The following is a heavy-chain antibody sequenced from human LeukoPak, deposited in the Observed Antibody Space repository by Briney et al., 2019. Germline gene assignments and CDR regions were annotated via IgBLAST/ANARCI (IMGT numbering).Heavy chain of an antibody. CDR2: ISSSSNYI. J-gene: IGHJ4*02. V-gene: IGHV3-21*01. CDR3: ARDFGSTTVAPDYFDY. D-gene: IGHD4-17*01. CDR1: GFTFSTYN. Sequence: GGSLRLSCAASGFTFSTYNLNWVRQAPGKGLEWVSSISSSSNYIYYADSVKGRFTISRDNAKNSLYLQMSSLRAEDTAVYYCARDFGSTTVAPDYFDYWGQGTLVTVSS.